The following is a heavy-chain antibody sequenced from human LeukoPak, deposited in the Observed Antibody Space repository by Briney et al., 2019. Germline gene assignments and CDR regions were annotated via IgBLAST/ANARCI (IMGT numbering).Heavy chain of an antibody. CDR3: AKCGDFIAASYNWFDP. CDR2: INPNSGGT. Sequence: GASVKVSCKASGYTFTDYYMHWVRQAPGQGLEWMGRINPNSGGTKYAQKFQGRVTMTRDTSISTAYMELNRLTSDDTAVYYCAKCGDFIAASYNWFDPWGPGTLVSLSS. CDR1: GYTFTDYY. D-gene: IGHD6-13*01. V-gene: IGHV1-2*06. J-gene: IGHJ5*02.